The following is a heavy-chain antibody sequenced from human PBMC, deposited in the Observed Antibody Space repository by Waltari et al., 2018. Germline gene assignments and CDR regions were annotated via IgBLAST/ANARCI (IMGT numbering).Heavy chain of an antibody. J-gene: IGHJ4*02. CDR3: ARVMGLRLGELSLYPYYFDY. D-gene: IGHD3-16*02. Sequence: QVQLQESGPGLVKPSETLSLTCTVSGGSISSYYWSWIRQPPGKGLEWIGYIYYSGSTNSNPSLKSLVTISVDTSKNQFSLKLSSVTAADTAVYYCARVMGLRLGELSLYPYYFDYWGQGTLVTVSS. CDR1: GGSISSYY. V-gene: IGHV4-59*01. CDR2: IYYSGST.